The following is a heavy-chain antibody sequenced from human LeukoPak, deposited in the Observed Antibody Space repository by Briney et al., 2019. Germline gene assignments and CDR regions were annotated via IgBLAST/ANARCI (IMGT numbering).Heavy chain of an antibody. J-gene: IGHJ4*02. CDR2: IYYSGST. CDR3: ARDRAFWSGYYHYFDY. CDR1: GGSISSHY. V-gene: IGHV4-59*11. D-gene: IGHD3-3*01. Sequence: SETLSLTCTVSGGSISSHYWSWIRQPPGKGLEWIGYIYYSGSTNYNPSLKSRVTISVDTSKNQFSLKLSSVTAADTAVYYCARDRAFWSGYYHYFDYWGQGTLVSVSS.